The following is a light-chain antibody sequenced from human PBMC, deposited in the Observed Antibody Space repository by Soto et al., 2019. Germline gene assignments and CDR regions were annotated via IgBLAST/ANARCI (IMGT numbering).Light chain of an antibody. V-gene: IGKV3-11*01. J-gene: IGKJ4*01. CDR1: QSISDF. CDR3: HQRSNWPPFT. Sequence: EIVLTQSPATLSLSPGERATRSCRASQSISDFLAWYQQKPGQAPRLLIYDASKRATDIPDRFIGSGSGTDFTLTISSLEPEDFAVYYCHQRSNWPPFTFGGGTKADIK. CDR2: DAS.